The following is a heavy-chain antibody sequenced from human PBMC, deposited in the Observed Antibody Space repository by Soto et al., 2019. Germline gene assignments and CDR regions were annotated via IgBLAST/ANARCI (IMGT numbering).Heavy chain of an antibody. CDR3: AGIDYSTSAGV. CDR1: GVTFSNYA. V-gene: IGHV3-64*04. CDR2: IRSDGGGT. J-gene: IGHJ6*02. Sequence: AGGSLRLSCSVSGVTFSNYAMHWVRQAPGKGLEYVPAIRSDGGGTYYADSVKGRFTISRDNSKDTLYLQMSSLRAEDTAVYFCAGIDYSTSAGVWGQGTTVTVSS. D-gene: IGHD6-13*01.